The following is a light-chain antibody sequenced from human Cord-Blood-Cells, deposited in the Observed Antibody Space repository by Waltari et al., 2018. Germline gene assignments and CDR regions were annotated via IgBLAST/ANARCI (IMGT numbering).Light chain of an antibody. J-gene: IGKJ2*03. CDR3: QQYDNLPYS. V-gene: IGKV1-33*01. CDR1: QDISNY. CDR2: DAS. Sequence: DIQMTQSQSSLSASVGDRVTITFQASQDISNYLNWYQQKPWKAPKLLIYDASNLEIGVPSRCSGSVSGTDFTFTISSLQPEDIATYYFQQYDNLPYSFGQGTKLEIK.